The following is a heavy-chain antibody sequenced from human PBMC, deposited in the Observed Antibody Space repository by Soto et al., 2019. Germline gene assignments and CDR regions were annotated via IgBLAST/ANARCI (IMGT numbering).Heavy chain of an antibody. CDR2: ISYNGGNK. V-gene: IGHV3-30-3*01. Sequence: PGGSLRLSWAASGFTFSSDAMHWVRQAPGRGLEWVAVISYNGGNKYYADSVKGRFTISRDNSKSTLFLQMNSLRAEDTAVYYCARDFNYWGQGTLVTVSS. CDR1: GFTFSSDA. CDR3: ARDFNY. J-gene: IGHJ4*02.